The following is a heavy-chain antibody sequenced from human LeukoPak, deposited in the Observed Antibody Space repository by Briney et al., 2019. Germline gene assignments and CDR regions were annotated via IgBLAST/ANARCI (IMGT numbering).Heavy chain of an antibody. CDR3: ARGGIGCFDY. V-gene: IGHV3-74*01. J-gene: IGHJ4*02. CDR1: GFTFSDYW. D-gene: IGHD3-16*01. CDR2: INSDGSSA. Sequence: PGGSLRLSCAASGFTFSDYWIHWVRQVPGKGLVWVSHINSDGSSATYADSVKGRLTIYRDNARNTVYLQMNSPRAEDTAVYFCARGGIGCFDYWGQGALVTVSS.